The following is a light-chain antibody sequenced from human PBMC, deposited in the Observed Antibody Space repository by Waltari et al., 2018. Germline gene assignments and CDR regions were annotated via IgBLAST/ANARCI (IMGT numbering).Light chain of an antibody. CDR1: ALSKKY. CDR2: KDT. V-gene: IGLV3-25*03. J-gene: IGLJ2*01. CDR3: QSADSSNTFPL. Sequence: SYELTQPPSVSVSPGQTAKITCIADALSKKYCFWYQLKPGLAPVLVIYKDTGRPSGIPERVSSSNSGTTGTLTISGAQAEDEATYYCQSADSSNTFPLVGGGTKLTVL.